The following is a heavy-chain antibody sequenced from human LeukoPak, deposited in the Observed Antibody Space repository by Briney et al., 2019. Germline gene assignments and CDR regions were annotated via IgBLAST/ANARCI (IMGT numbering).Heavy chain of an antibody. CDR3: ARGSGDSGYDPFDY. D-gene: IGHD5-12*01. Sequence: SGTLSLTCTVSGGSISSYYWSWIRQPPGKGLEWIGYIYYSGSTNYNPSLKSRVTISVDTSKNQFSLKLSSVTAADTAVYYCARGSGDSGYDPFDYWGQGTLVTVSS. J-gene: IGHJ4*02. CDR2: IYYSGST. V-gene: IGHV4-59*01. CDR1: GGSISSYY.